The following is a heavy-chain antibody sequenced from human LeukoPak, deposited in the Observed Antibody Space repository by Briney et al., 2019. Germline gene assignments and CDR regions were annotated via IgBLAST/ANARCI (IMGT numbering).Heavy chain of an antibody. CDR3: ARRAGAYSHPYDY. V-gene: IGHV3-53*01. CDR1: GFTVSSNS. Sequence: PGGSLRLSCTVSGFTVSSNSMSWVRQAPGKGLEWVSFIYSDNTHYSDSVTGRFTISRDNSKNPLYLQMNSLRAEDTAVYYCARRAGAYSHPYDYWGQGTLVTVSS. D-gene: IGHD4/OR15-4a*01. CDR2: IYSDNT. J-gene: IGHJ4*02.